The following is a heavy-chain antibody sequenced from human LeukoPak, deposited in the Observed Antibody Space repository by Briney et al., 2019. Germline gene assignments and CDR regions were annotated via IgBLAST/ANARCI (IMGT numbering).Heavy chain of an antibody. J-gene: IGHJ6*02. CDR1: GFTFSSYG. V-gene: IGHV3-30*19. D-gene: IGHD3-10*01. CDR2: IWYDGSNK. CDR3: ARDTPPMVRGPSWHYGMDV. Sequence: GRSLRLSCAASGFTFSSYGMHWVRQAPGKGLEWVAVIWYDGSNKYYADSVKGRFTISRDNSKNTLYLQMNSLRAEDTAVYYCARDTPPMVRGPSWHYGMDVWGQGTTVTVSS.